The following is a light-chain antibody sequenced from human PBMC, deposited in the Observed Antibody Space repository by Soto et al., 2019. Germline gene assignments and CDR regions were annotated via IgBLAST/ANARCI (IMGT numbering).Light chain of an antibody. Sequence: DIPMTQSPSTLSASVGDRVTITCRASQSISSWLAWYQQKPGKAPKLLIYKASSLESGVPSRFSGSGSGTEFPLTISSLQPDDFATYYCQQYNSYPLTFGGGTKVEIK. CDR3: QQYNSYPLT. CDR1: QSISSW. CDR2: KAS. J-gene: IGKJ4*01. V-gene: IGKV1-5*03.